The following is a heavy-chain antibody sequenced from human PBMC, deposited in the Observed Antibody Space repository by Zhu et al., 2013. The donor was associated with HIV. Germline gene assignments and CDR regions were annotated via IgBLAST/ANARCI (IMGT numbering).Heavy chain of an antibody. CDR3: ARYVVPAAIPVGYFDY. D-gene: IGHD2-2*02. CDR1: GGTFSSYA. V-gene: IGHV1-69*01. J-gene: IGHJ4*02. CDR2: IIPIFGTA. Sequence: QVQLVQSGAEVKKPGSSVKVSCKASGGTFSSYAISWVRQAPGQGLEWMGGIIPIFGTANYAQKFQGRVTITADESTSTAYMELSSLRSEDTAVYYCARYVVPAAIPVGYFDYWGQGTLVTVSS.